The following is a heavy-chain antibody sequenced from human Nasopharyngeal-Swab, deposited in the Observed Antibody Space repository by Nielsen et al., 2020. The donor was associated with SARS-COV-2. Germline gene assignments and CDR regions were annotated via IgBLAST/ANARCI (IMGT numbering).Heavy chain of an antibody. CDR3: ARDAPAHYGAFY. D-gene: IGHD4-17*01. J-gene: IGHJ4*02. CDR1: GFPFSSFG. Sequence: SCAASGFPFSSFGMHWVRQAPGKGLEWLAFIAHDASNEYYGDSVKGRFSISRDSSKNTLYLQMDSLRGEDTAVYYCARDAPAHYGAFYWGRGTLVTVSS. CDR2: IAHDASNE. V-gene: IGHV3-30*03.